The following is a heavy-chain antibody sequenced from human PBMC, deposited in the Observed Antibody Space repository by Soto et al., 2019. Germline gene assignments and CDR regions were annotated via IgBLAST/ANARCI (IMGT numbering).Heavy chain of an antibody. CDR2: IVVGSGNT. CDR3: AATYQLPRYYYYYGMDV. J-gene: IGHJ6*02. V-gene: IGHV1-58*01. D-gene: IGHD2-2*01. Sequence: SVKVSWKASGFTFTSAAVQWVRQARGQRLEWIGWIVVGSGNTNYAQKFQERVTITRDMSTSTAYMELSSLRSEDTAVYYCAATYQLPRYYYYYGMDVWGQGTTVTVSS. CDR1: GFTFTSAA.